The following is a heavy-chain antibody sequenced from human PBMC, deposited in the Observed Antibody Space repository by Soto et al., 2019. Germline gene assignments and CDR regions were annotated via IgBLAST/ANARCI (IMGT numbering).Heavy chain of an antibody. V-gene: IGHV3-23*01. CDR3: AKGIGNYDILIPYYYYYYMDV. CDR1: GFTFSSYA. J-gene: IGHJ6*03. CDR2: ISGSGGST. Sequence: GESLKISCAASGFTFSSYAMSWVRQAPGKGLEWVSAISGSGGSTYYADSVKGRFTISRDNSKNTLYLQMNSLRAEDTAVYYCAKGIGNYDILIPYYYYYYMDVWGKGTTVTVSS. D-gene: IGHD3-9*01.